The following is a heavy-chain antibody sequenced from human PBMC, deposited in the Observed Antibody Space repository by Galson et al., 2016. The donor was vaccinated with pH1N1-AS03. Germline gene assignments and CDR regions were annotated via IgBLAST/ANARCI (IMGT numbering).Heavy chain of an antibody. V-gene: IGHV5-51*01. Sequence: QSGAEVKKPGESLKISCKGSGYSFTSYWIGWVRQMPGKGLEWMGIIYPGDSDTRYSPSFQGQVTISADKSISTAYLQWSSLKASDTARYYCARGVQWLVNRDAFDIWGQGTMVTVSS. CDR1: GYSFTSYW. J-gene: IGHJ3*02. CDR2: IYPGDSDT. D-gene: IGHD6-19*01. CDR3: ARGVQWLVNRDAFDI.